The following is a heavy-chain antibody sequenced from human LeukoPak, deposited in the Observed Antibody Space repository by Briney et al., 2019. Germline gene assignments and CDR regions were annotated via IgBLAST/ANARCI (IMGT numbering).Heavy chain of an antibody. CDR2: IIPIFGTA. CDR1: GGTFSSYA. D-gene: IGHD6-6*01. CDR3: ARLPLRSIAVGYYGMDV. J-gene: IGHJ6*02. V-gene: IGHV1-69*13. Sequence: GASVKVSCKASGGTFSSYATSWVRQAPGQGLEWMGGIIPIFGTANYAQKFQGRVTITADEPTSTAYMELSSLRSEDTAVYYCARLPLRSIAVGYYGMDVWGQGTTVTVSS.